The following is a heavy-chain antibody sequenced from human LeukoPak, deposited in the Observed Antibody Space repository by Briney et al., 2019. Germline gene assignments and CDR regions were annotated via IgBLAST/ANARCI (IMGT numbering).Heavy chain of an antibody. Sequence: SETLSLTCTVSGGSISSGGYYWSWIRQHPGKGLEWIGYIYYSGSTYYNPSLKSRVTISVDTSKNQFSLKLSSVTAADTAVYYCARDFFDNPTPYCGGDCRSYGMDVWGQGTTVTVSS. D-gene: IGHD2-21*02. V-gene: IGHV4-31*03. J-gene: IGHJ6*02. CDR2: IYYSGST. CDR1: GGSISSGGYY. CDR3: ARDFFDNPTPYCGGDCRSYGMDV.